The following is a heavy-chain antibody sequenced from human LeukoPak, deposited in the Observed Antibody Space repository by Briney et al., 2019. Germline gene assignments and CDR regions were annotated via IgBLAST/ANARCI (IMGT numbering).Heavy chain of an antibody. V-gene: IGHV3-23*01. D-gene: IGHD3-10*01. CDR1: GFTFSSYA. CDR2: ISGSGGST. J-gene: IGHJ4*02. CDR3: XXXXSAIVVRGADFDY. Sequence: GGSLRLSCAASGFTFSSYAMSWVRQAPGKGLEWVSAISGSGGSTYYADSVKGRFTISRDNSKNTLYLQMNSLRAEDTAVYYCXXXXSAIVVRGADFDYWGQGTLVTVSS.